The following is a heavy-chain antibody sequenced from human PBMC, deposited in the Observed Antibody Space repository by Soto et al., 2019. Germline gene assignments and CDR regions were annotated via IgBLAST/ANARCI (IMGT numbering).Heavy chain of an antibody. J-gene: IGHJ5*02. CDR1: GFSLSTSGVG. CDR3: ALDILTGSKMGYWFDP. Sequence: SGPTLVNPTQTLTLTCTLSGFSLSTSGVGVGWIRQPPGKALEWLALIYWDDDKRYSPPLKSRLTITKDTSKNQVVLTMTNMDPVDTATYYRALDILTGSKMGYWFDPRGQGTLVTVSS. D-gene: IGHD3-9*01. CDR2: IYWDDDK. V-gene: IGHV2-5*02.